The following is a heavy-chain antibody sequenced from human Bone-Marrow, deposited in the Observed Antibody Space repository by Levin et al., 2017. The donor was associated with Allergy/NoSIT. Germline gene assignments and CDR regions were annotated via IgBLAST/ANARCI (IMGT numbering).Heavy chain of an antibody. V-gene: IGHV2-5*02. CDR1: GFSLSTSGVG. CDR3: AHRITVFGVVTYFDY. CDR2: IYWDDGK. J-gene: IGHJ4*02. D-gene: IGHD3-3*01. Sequence: KVSGPTLVKPTQTLTLTCTFSGFSLSTSGVGVGWIRQPPGKALEWLALIYWDDGKHYSPSLKSRLTITKDASKNEVVLTLSNLDPVDTATYYCAHRITVFGVVTYFDYWGQGTLVTVAS.